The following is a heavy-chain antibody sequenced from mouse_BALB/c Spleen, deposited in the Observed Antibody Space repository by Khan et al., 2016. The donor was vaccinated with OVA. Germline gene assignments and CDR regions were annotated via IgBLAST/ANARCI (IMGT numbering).Heavy chain of an antibody. V-gene: IGHV2-9*02. D-gene: IGHD2-4*01. CDR2: IWTGGIT. CDR3: ARSYDYDVGGFAY. J-gene: IGHJ3*01. CDR1: GFSLNNYG. Sequence: VQLQESGPGLVAPSQSLSITCTVSGFSLNNYGVHWVRQPPGKGLEWLGVIWTGGITNYNSTVMSRLNISKDNSKSQVFLKMNRLQTDDTANYYCARSYDYDVGGFAYWGQGTLGTVSA.